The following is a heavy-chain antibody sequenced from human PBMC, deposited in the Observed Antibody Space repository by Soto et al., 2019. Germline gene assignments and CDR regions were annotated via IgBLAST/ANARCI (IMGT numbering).Heavy chain of an antibody. CDR1: GYSFTIYC. V-gene: IGHV5-51*01. D-gene: IGHD5-12*01. CDR3: ARAYSGYDWGGTGWFDP. J-gene: IGHJ5*02. Sequence: GESLKISCKGSGYSFTIYCIGWVLQMPWKGLEWMGIIYPGDSDTRYSPSFQGQVTISADKSISTAYLQWSSLKASDTAMYYCARAYSGYDWGGTGWFDPWGQGTLVTVSS. CDR2: IYPGDSDT.